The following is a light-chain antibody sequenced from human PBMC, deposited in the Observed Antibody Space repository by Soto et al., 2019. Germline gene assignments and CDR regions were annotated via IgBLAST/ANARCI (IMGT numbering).Light chain of an antibody. CDR1: QSINQW. CDR3: QQYSTYSRT. Sequence: DIQMTQSPSTLSASVGDRVTITCGASQSINQWLAWYQQRPGKAPKLLISKASTLESGVPSRFSGSGSGTEFTLTISRLQPDDFATYYCQQYSTYSRTFGQGTKVHIK. V-gene: IGKV1-5*03. J-gene: IGKJ1*01. CDR2: KAS.